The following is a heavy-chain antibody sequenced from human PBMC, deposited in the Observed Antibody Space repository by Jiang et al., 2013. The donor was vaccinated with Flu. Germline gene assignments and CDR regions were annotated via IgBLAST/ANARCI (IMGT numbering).Heavy chain of an antibody. CDR2: IYTSGST. Sequence: GSGLVKPSETLSLTCTVSGGSISSYYWSWIRQPAGKGLEWIGRIYTSGSTNYNPSLKSRVTMSVDTSKNQFSLKLSSVTAADTAVYYCARGREIKYSSSWYDFDYWGQGTLVTVSS. CDR1: GGSISSYY. J-gene: IGHJ4*02. V-gene: IGHV4-4*07. CDR3: ARGREIKYSSSWYDFDY. D-gene: IGHD6-13*01.